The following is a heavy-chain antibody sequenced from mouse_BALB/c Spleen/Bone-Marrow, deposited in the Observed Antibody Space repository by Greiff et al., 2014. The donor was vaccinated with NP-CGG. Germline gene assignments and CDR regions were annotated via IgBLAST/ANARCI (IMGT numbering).Heavy chain of an antibody. J-gene: IGHJ3*01. Sequence: VHLVESGPGQVAPSQSLSITCTVSGFSLTSYGVHWVRQPPGKGLEWLGVIWAGGSTNYNSALMSRLSISKDNSKSQVFLKMNSLQTDDTAMYYCARVSSTMITTVFAYWGQGTLVTVSA. CDR3: ARVSSTMITTVFAY. CDR2: IWAGGST. V-gene: IGHV2-9*02. D-gene: IGHD2-4*01. CDR1: GFSLTSYG.